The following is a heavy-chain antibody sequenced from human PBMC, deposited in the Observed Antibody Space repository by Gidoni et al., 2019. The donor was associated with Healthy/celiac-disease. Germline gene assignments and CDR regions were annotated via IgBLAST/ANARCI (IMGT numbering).Heavy chain of an antibody. J-gene: IGHJ5*02. CDR1: GFTFSGSA. Sequence: EVQLVESGGGLVQPGGSLKLSCAASGFTFSGSAMHWVRQASGKGLEGVGRIRSKANSYATAYAASVKGRFTISRDDSKNTAYLQMNSLKTEDTAVYYCTRHKRGDYPPWFDPWGQGTLVTVSS. V-gene: IGHV3-73*01. CDR3: TRHKRGDYPPWFDP. CDR2: IRSKANSYAT. D-gene: IGHD3-10*01.